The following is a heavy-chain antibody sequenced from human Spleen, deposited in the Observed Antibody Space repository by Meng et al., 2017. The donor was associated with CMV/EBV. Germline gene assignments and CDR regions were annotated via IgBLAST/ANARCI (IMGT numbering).Heavy chain of an antibody. V-gene: IGHV1-69*10. CDR2: IIPILGIA. CDR3: ARGYCSSTSCYRFDY. Sequence: SVKVSCKASGYTFISYAISWVRQAPGQGLEWMGGIIPILGIANYAQKFQGRVTITADKSTSTAYMELSSLRSEDTAVYYCARGYCSSTSCYRFDYWGQGTLVTVSS. CDR1: GYTFISYA. J-gene: IGHJ4*02. D-gene: IGHD2-2*01.